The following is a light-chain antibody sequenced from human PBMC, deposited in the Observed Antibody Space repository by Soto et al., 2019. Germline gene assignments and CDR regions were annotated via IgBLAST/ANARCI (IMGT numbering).Light chain of an antibody. J-gene: IGKJ1*01. CDR2: AAS. CDR3: HLYGSSPPWT. Sequence: EIVLTQSPGTLSLSPGERATLSCRASQSVSGSYLAWYQQKPGQAPRLLIYAASSRATDIPDRFSGSGSGTDFTLTISRLEPEDFAVYYCHLYGSSPPWTFGQGTKVEIK. V-gene: IGKV3-20*01. CDR1: QSVSGSY.